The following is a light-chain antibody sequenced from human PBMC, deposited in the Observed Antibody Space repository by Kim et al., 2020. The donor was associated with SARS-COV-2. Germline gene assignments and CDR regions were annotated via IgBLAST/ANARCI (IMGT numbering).Light chain of an antibody. J-gene: IGKJ1*01. Sequence: DIQMTQSPSSLSASVGDRVTITCRASQSISSSLDWYQQKPGKPPKLLIYAASTLQSGVPSRFSGSVSGTDFTLTISSLHPEDVATFCSHKNNTTPPTFVEGT. CDR1: QSISSS. V-gene: IGKV1-39*01. CDR2: AAS. CDR3: HKNNTTPPT.